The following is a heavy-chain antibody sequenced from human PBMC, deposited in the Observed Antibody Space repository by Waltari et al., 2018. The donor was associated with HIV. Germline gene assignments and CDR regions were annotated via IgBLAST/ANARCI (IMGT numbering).Heavy chain of an antibody. Sequence: EVQLVESGGGLVQPGGSLRLSCTASGFSFSSYSMNWVRQAPGKGLEWVSYSSTSSSAIFYADSVKGRFTISRDTAKNSLYLQMNSLRAEDTAMYYCATSGFKEWLRVGPFDYWGQGTLVTVSS. CDR3: ATSGFKEWLRVGPFDY. D-gene: IGHD5-12*01. CDR1: GFSFSSYS. CDR2: SSTSSSAI. J-gene: IGHJ4*02. V-gene: IGHV3-48*01.